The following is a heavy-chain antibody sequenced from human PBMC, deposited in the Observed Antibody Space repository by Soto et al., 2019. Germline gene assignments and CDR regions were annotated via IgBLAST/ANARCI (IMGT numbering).Heavy chain of an antibody. CDR3: ARGVDAGVDV. CDR1: GYTFTTYD. J-gene: IGHJ6*02. Sequence: QVQLVQSGAEVTKPGASVKVSCRASGYTFTTYDINWVRQATGQGLEWMGWMRPNSGATGNAQKFQGRVTMTRDTSLSTAYMDLRNLRSEDTASYYCARGVDAGVDVWGQGPTVTVSS. CDR2: MRPNSGAT. D-gene: IGHD1-1*01. V-gene: IGHV1-8*01.